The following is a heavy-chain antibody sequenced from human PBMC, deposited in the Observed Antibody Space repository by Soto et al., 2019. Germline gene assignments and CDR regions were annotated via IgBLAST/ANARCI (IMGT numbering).Heavy chain of an antibody. V-gene: IGHV1-3*01. CDR1: VYTFTSYA. J-gene: IGHJ3*01. CDR3: AIKHLGTPPYVKVV. CDR2: INAGNGNT. Sequence: ASVKVSCKASVYTFTSYATHWVRQASGQRLEWMGWINAGNGNTKYSQKFQGRVTITRDTSASPAYMELSCLRYEVTAVSYSAIKHLGTPPYVKVVWRQGTADTVSS. D-gene: IGHD1-7*01.